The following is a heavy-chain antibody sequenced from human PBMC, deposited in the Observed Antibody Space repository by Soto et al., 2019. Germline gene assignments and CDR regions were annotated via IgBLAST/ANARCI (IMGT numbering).Heavy chain of an antibody. CDR2: IYHSGST. J-gene: IGHJ4*02. CDR3: ARADSSGYYPAYYFDY. Sequence: SETLSLTCAVSGGSISSGGYSWSWIRQPPGKGLEWIGYIYHSGSTYYNPSLKSRVTISVDRSKNQFSLKLSSVTAADTAVYYCARADSSGYYPAYYFDYWGQGTLVTVSS. CDR1: GGSISSGGYS. D-gene: IGHD3-22*01. V-gene: IGHV4-30-2*01.